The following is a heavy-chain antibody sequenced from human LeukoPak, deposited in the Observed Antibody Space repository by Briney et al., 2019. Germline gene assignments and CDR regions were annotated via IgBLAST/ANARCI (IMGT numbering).Heavy chain of an antibody. CDR3: ARDRGSDFDY. CDR2: IYYSGST. Sequence: SETLSLTCTVSGGSISSSSYYWGWIRQPPGTGLEWIGSIYYSGSTYYNPSLKSRVTISVDTSKNQFSLKLSSVTAADTAVYYCARDRGSDFDYWGQGTLVTVSS. J-gene: IGHJ4*02. V-gene: IGHV4-39*07. CDR1: GGSISSSSYY. D-gene: IGHD1-26*01.